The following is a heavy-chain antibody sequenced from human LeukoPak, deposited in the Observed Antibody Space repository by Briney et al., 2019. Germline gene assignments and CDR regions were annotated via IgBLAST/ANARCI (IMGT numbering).Heavy chain of an antibody. J-gene: IGHJ4*02. Sequence: SETLSLTCAVYGGSFSGYYWSWIRQPPGKGLEWIGEINHSGSTNYNPSLKSRVTISVDTSKNQFSLKLSSETAADTAVYYCARGRGYSSSWYDYWGQGTLVTVSS. V-gene: IGHV4-34*01. CDR2: INHSGST. CDR1: GGSFSGYY. CDR3: ARGRGYSSSWYDY. D-gene: IGHD6-13*01.